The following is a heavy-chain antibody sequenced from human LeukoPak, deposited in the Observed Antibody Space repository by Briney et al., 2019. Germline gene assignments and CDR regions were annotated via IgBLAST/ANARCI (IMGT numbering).Heavy chain of an antibody. CDR2: ISGSGGST. CDR1: GFTFSNYA. J-gene: IGHJ4*02. V-gene: IGHV3-23*01. CDR3: AKCNRYYYDSSGCSAADY. D-gene: IGHD3-22*01. Sequence: GGSLRLSCAASGFTFSNYAMSWVRQAPGKGLEWVSGISGSGGSTHYADSVKGRFTISRDNSKNTLYLQMNSLRAEDTAVYYCAKCNRYYYDSSGCSAADYWGQGTLVTVSS.